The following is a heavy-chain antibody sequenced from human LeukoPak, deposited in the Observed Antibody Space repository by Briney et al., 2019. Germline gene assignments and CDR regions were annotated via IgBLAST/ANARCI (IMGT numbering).Heavy chain of an antibody. D-gene: IGHD2-15*01. J-gene: IGHJ4*02. CDR3: ARDPYCIGGSCYLNFDY. CDR2: ISAYNGNT. V-gene: IGHV1-18*01. Sequence: ASVKVSCKASGYTFTSYGISWVRQAPGQGLEWMGWISAYNGNTNYAQKLQGRVTMTTDTPTSTAYMELRSLRSDDTAVYYCARDPYCIGGSCYLNFDYWGQGTLVTVSS. CDR1: GYTFTSYG.